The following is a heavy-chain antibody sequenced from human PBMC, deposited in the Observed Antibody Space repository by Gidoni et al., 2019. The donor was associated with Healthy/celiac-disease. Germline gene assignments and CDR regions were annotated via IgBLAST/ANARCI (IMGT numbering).Heavy chain of an antibody. Sequence: QVQLVQSGAEVKKPGASVKVSCKASGYTFTSYYMHWVRQAPGQGLEWMGIINPSGGSTSYAQKFQGRVTMTRDTSTSTVYMELSSLRSEDTAVYYCARDLSDPGYYYGSGSYYMRSYGMDVWGQGTTVTVSS. CDR1: GYTFTSYY. V-gene: IGHV1-46*01. J-gene: IGHJ6*02. CDR2: INPSGGST. D-gene: IGHD3-10*01. CDR3: ARDLSDPGYYYGSGSYYMRSYGMDV.